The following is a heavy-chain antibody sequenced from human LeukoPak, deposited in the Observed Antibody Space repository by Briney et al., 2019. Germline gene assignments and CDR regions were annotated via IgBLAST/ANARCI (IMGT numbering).Heavy chain of an antibody. J-gene: IGHJ6*03. V-gene: IGHV4-31*03. CDR3: ARRRTATESTPYYFYYMDV. D-gene: IGHD2/OR15-2a*01. CDR1: GGSISGGGFY. CDR2: IYYSGST. Sequence: PSETLSLTCTVSGGSISGGGFYWSWIRQHPGKGLEWIGYIYYSGSTFYNPSLKSRVTISIDTSKNHFSLKLSSVTAADTAVYYCARRRTATESTPYYFYYMDVWGKGTTVTVSS.